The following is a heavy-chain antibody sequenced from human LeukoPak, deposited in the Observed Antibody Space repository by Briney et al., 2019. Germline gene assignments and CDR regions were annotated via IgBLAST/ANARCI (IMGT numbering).Heavy chain of an antibody. J-gene: IGHJ6*03. V-gene: IGHV3-23*01. D-gene: IGHD6-19*01. CDR2: ISGSGGST. CDR3: AKSGSGWYDANYYYYYMDV. Sequence: PGGSLRLSCAASGFTFSSYAMSWVRQAPGKGLEWVSAISGSGGSTYYADSVKGRFTISRDNSKNTLYLQMNSLRAEDTAVYYCAKSGSGWYDANYYYYYMDVWGKGTTVTISS. CDR1: GFTFSSYA.